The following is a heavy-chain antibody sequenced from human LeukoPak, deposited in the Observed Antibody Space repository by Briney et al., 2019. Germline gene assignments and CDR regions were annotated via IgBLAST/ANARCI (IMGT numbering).Heavy chain of an antibody. CDR3: AREAPDWDVPDY. J-gene: IGHJ4*02. Sequence: GGSLRLSCAASAFTFSSHTMNWVRKAPGKGLKWVSFISRSGGHMYYEHSVKGRFSISRDNAKTSLYLHLDSLTAEDTAVYYCAREAPDWDVPDYGGQGTLVIV. V-gene: IGHV3-21*01. D-gene: IGHD1-1*01. CDR2: ISRSGGHM. CDR1: AFTFSSHT.